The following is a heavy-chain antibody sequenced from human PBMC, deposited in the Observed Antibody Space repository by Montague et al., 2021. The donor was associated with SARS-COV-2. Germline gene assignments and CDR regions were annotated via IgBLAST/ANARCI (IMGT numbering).Heavy chain of an antibody. J-gene: IGHJ4*02. D-gene: IGHD6-13*01. CDR2: IYYNGST. CDR1: GVSLSSSSFY. V-gene: IGHV4-39*01. CDR3: ASSSYSSRWYYFDY. Sequence: SETLSLTCTVSGVSLSSSSFYWGWIRQPPGKGLEWIGSIYYNGSTYYNPSLKSRVSISVDTSKKQLSLRLSSVTAADTAVYYCASSSYSSRWYYFDYWGQGTLVAVSS.